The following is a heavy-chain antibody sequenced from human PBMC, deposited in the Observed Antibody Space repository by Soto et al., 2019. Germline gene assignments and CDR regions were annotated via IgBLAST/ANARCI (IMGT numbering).Heavy chain of an antibody. CDR1: GGSFSSNA. J-gene: IGHJ4*02. D-gene: IGHD3-22*01. Sequence: SVKVSCKASGGSFSSNAISWVRQAPGQGLEWMGGIIPIFGTANYAQKFQGRVTITADESTSTAYMELSSLRSEDTAVYYCARVKDYYDSSGYYFEAYYFDYWGQGTLVTVSS. CDR2: IIPIFGTA. V-gene: IGHV1-69*13. CDR3: ARVKDYYDSSGYYFEAYYFDY.